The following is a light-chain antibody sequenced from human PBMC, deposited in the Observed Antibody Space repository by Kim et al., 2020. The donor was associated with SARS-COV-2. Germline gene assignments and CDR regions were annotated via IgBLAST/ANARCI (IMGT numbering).Light chain of an antibody. V-gene: IGLV1-40*01. CDR3: QSYDNSLNSYV. Sequence: QRVTFSCTGSSSNIGANLDVHWYQHLPGTAPKLLIYGNANRPSGVPDRFSGSKSGTSASLAIIGLQAEDEADYYCQSYDNSLNSYVFGTGTKVTVL. CDR1: SSNIGANLD. CDR2: GNA. J-gene: IGLJ1*01.